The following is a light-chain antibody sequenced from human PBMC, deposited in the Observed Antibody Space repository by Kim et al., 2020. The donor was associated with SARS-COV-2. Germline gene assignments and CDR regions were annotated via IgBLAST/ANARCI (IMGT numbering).Light chain of an antibody. CDR1: QSISGY. Sequence: LFPGERATLSCRTSQSISGYLAWYQQKLGQPPRLLIYDASNRATGIPARFSGSGSETDFTLTISTLEPDDFAIYYCQQRASWPVTFGQGTKVDIK. V-gene: IGKV3-11*01. J-gene: IGKJ1*01. CDR2: DAS. CDR3: QQRASWPVT.